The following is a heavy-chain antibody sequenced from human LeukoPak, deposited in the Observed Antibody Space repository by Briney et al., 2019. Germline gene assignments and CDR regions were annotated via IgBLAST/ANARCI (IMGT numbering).Heavy chain of an antibody. V-gene: IGHV3-33*08. CDR1: GFTFSSYG. J-gene: IGHJ4*02. Sequence: QPGGSLRLSCAASGFTFSSYGMHWVRQAPGKGLEWVAVIGYDGSDKYYADSVKGRFTISRDNSKNTLYLQMNSLRAEDTAVYYCTRDLDSYFDYWGQGTLVTVSS. CDR2: IGYDGSDK. CDR3: TRDLDSYFDY.